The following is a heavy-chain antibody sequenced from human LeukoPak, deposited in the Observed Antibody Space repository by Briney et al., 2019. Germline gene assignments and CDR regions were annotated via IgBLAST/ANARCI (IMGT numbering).Heavy chain of an antibody. D-gene: IGHD2-21*02. Sequence: GESLKISCKGSGYSFTSYWIGWVRQMPGKSLEWMGIIYPGDSDTRYSPSFQGQVTISADKSISTAYLQWSSLKASDTAMYYCARGRYCGGDCPLDAFDIWGQGTMVTVSS. CDR3: ARGRYCGGDCPLDAFDI. CDR1: GYSFTSYW. CDR2: IYPGDSDT. J-gene: IGHJ3*02. V-gene: IGHV5-51*01.